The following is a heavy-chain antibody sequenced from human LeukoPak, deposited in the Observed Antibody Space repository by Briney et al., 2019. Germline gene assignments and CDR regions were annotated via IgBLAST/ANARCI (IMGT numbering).Heavy chain of an antibody. J-gene: IGHJ6*02. Sequence: SETLSLTCIVSGDSISSGAYYWSWVRQYPGKGLEWIGYVYHSGTSFYNPSLKSRLVISVDTSKNQFSLKLSSVTAADTAVYYCARDDKLRDYDSATGYYYYYGMDVWGQGTTVTVSS. D-gene: IGHD3-22*01. CDR3: ARDDKLRDYDSATGYYYYYGMDV. CDR1: GDSISSGAYY. CDR2: VYHSGTS. V-gene: IGHV4-31*03.